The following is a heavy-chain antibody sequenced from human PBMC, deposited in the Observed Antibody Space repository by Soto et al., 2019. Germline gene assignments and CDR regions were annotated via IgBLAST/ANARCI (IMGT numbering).Heavy chain of an antibody. J-gene: IGHJ4*02. V-gene: IGHV3-11*01. Sequence: PGGSLRPSCQASGFTFSAYYMSWSRQAPGKGLEWVSYISRSGSIIYYANSVKARFTISGANAKNSLYLQMNSLKAENTAVYYCERDLGYYDSDGSFDYWGQGTLVTVSS. CDR2: ISRSGSII. CDR3: ERDLGYYDSDGSFDY. CDR1: GFTFSAYY. D-gene: IGHD3-22*01.